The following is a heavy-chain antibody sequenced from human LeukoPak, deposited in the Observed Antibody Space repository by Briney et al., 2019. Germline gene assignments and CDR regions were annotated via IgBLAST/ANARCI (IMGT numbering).Heavy chain of an antibody. CDR3: AKDREYNWNYFDF. Sequence: GGSLRLSCAASGFTFSSYGMHWVRQAPGKGLEWVAFIRYDGSNKYYADSVKGRFTISRDNSKNTLYLQMNSLRAEDTAVYYCAKDREYNWNYFDFWGPGTLVTVSS. J-gene: IGHJ4*02. V-gene: IGHV3-30*02. CDR1: GFTFSSYG. CDR2: IRYDGSNK. D-gene: IGHD1-20*01.